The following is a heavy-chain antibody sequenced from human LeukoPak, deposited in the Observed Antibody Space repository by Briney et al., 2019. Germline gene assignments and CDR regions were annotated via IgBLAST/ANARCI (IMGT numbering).Heavy chain of an antibody. V-gene: IGHV4-39*07. Sequence: SETLSLTCTVSGGSFSRSDYYWGWIRQPPGERLEWIGSLYFSGSTYYNPSLKSRVTISVDTSKNQFSLKLSSVTAADTAVYYCARQPRAWGQGTLVTVSS. J-gene: IGHJ5*02. CDR3: ARQPRA. CDR1: GGSFSRSDYY. CDR2: LYFSGST.